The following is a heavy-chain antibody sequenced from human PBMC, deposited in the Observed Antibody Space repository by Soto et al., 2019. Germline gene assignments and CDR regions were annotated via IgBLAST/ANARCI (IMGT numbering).Heavy chain of an antibody. CDR3: ARGSPYYDSNIH. V-gene: IGHV1-69*02. J-gene: IGHJ4*02. Sequence: ASVKVSCKASGGTFSSYIITWVRQAPGQGLEWMGRIIPILDITYYAQKFQGRVTITADKSTSTAYMELSSLRSEDTAVYYCARGSPYYDSNIHWGQGTLVTVSS. D-gene: IGHD3-22*01. CDR2: IIPILDIT. CDR1: GGTFSSYI.